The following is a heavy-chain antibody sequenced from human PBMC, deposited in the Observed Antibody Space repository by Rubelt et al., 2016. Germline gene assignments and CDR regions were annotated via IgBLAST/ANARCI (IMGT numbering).Heavy chain of an antibody. CDR2: ISSSSTTI. CDR3: SRRSMGATSAFDI. V-gene: IGHV3-48*01. Sequence: GKGLEWISYISSSSTTIYYADSVKCRFTISRDNAKNSLYLQMNSLRGEDTAVYYCSRRSMGATSAFDIWGQGTMVTVSS. J-gene: IGHJ3*02. D-gene: IGHD1-26*01.